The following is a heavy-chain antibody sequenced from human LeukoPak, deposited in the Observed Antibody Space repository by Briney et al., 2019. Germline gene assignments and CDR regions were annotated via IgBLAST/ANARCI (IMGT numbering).Heavy chain of an antibody. CDR2: IYTSGST. J-gene: IGHJ6*03. CDR1: GGSISSGSYY. D-gene: IGHD6-13*01. V-gene: IGHV4-61*02. CDR3: ARVEIAAAGHYYYYMDV. Sequence: SETLSLTCTVSGGSISSGSYYWSWIRQPAGKGLEWIGRIYTSGSTNYNPSLKSRVTISVDTSKNQFSLKLSSVTAADTAVYYCARVEIAAAGHYYYYMDVWGKGTTVTVSS.